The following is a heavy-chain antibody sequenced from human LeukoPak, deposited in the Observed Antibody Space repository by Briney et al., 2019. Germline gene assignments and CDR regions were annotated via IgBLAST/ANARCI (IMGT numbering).Heavy chain of an antibody. CDR1: GGSISSSSYY. CDR3: ARGPYYDFWSGLKRWNWFDP. Sequence: SETLSLTCTVSGGSISSSSYYWGWIRQPPGKGLEWIGSIYYSGSTNYNPSLKSRVTISVDTSKNQFSLKLSSVTAADTAVYYCARGPYYDFWSGLKRWNWFDPWGQGTLVTVSS. D-gene: IGHD3-3*01. V-gene: IGHV4-39*07. J-gene: IGHJ5*02. CDR2: IYYSGST.